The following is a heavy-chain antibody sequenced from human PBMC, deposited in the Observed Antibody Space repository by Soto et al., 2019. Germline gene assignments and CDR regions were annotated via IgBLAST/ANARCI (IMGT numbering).Heavy chain of an antibody. D-gene: IGHD2-2*02. CDR3: AAYTTSRHAAFDI. J-gene: IGHJ3*02. CDR2: IKQDANEM. V-gene: IGHV3-7*01. Sequence: EVQVVESGGGLVQPGGSLRLSCAASGFKFSTYWMSWVRQAPGKGLEWLANIKQDANEMYYVDSVKGRFTISGDSAKNSLFLIMDSLRVEDTAVYYCAAYTTSRHAAFDIWGQGTTVIVSS. CDR1: GFKFSTYW.